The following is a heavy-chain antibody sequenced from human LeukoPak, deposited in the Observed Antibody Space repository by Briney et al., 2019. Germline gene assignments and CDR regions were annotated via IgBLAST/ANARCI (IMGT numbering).Heavy chain of an antibody. J-gene: IGHJ4*02. D-gene: IGHD5-24*01. Sequence: ASVKVSCKASGYTFTSYGISWVRQAPGQGLEWMGWISAYNGNTNYAQKLQGRVTMTTDTSTSTAYMELSSLRSEDTAVYYCARGWVEMATTNPFNYWGQGTLVTVSS. CDR1: GYTFTSYG. CDR3: ARGWVEMATTNPFNY. V-gene: IGHV1-18*01. CDR2: ISAYNGNT.